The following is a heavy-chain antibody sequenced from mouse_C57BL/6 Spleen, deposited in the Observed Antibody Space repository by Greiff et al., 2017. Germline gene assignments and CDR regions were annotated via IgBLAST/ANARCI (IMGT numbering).Heavy chain of an antibody. CDR1: GYTFTSYW. J-gene: IGHJ4*01. Sequence: QVHVKQPGAELVKPGASVKLSCKASGYTFTSYWMHWVKQRPGQGLEWIGMIHPNSGSTNYNEKFKSKATLTVDKSSSTAYMQLSSLTSEDSAVYYCASSYDAMDYWGQGTSVTVSS. V-gene: IGHV1-64*01. CDR2: IHPNSGST. CDR3: ASSYDAMDY.